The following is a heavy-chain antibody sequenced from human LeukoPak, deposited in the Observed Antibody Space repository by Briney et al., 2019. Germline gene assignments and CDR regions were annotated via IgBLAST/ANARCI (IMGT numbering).Heavy chain of an antibody. CDR2: IKPYSGGT. CDR1: GDTFTGYD. V-gene: IGHV1-2*02. D-gene: IGHD1-26*01. Sequence: AAEKASCKAPGDTFTGYDKQRGKQTHGQGVEWMGGIKPYSGGTKYAQKFQGRVTMTRDTSINTVYMEVSSLGSEDTAVYYCAREISGSYYYWGQGTLVTVSS. CDR3: AREISGSYYY. J-gene: IGHJ4*02.